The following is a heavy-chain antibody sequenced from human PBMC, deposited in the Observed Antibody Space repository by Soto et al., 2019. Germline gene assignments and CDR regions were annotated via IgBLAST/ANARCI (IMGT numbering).Heavy chain of an antibody. CDR2: IGVGIGNT. V-gene: IGHV1-58*01. D-gene: IGHD6-6*01. J-gene: IGHJ3*02. Sequence: SVKVSCKASEFTFTSSAVQWVRQARGQRLEWIGWIGVGIGNTKYAQKFQERVTITRDMSTRTIYMELSSLTFEDTALYYCAADRLDAFDIWGQGTMVTVS. CDR1: EFTFTSSA. CDR3: AADRLDAFDI.